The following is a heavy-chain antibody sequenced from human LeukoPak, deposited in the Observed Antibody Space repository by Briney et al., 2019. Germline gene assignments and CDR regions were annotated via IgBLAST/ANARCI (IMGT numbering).Heavy chain of an antibody. CDR2: ISSSSSTI. Sequence: GGSLRLSCAASGFTFSSYAMHWVRQAPGKGLEWVSYISSSSSTIYYADSVKGRFTISRDNAKNSLYLQMNSLRAEDTAVYYCARDSVVPAAIFGAFDIWGQGTMVTVSS. J-gene: IGHJ3*02. D-gene: IGHD2-2*01. CDR1: GFTFSSYA. CDR3: ARDSVVPAAIFGAFDI. V-gene: IGHV3-48*01.